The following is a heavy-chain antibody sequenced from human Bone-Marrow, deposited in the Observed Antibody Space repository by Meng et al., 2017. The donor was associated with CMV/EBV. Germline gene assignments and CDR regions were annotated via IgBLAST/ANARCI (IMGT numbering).Heavy chain of an antibody. D-gene: IGHD3-10*01. CDR1: GFTFSGSA. J-gene: IGHJ3*02. Sequence: GGSLRLSCAASGFTFSGSAMHWVRQASGKGLEWVGLIRSKANNYATAYAASVKGRFTISRDDSKNTAYLQMNSLKTEDTAVYYCTRQGSYWAFDIWDQGTMVTVSS. CDR2: IRSKANNYAT. V-gene: IGHV3-73*01. CDR3: TRQGSYWAFDI.